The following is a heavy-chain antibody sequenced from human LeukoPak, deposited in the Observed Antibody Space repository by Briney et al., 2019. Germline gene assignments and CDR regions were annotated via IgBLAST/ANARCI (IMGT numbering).Heavy chain of an antibody. CDR2: SRNKANSYTT. CDR1: GFTFSDHY. D-gene: IGHD2-2*01. Sequence: GGSLRLSCATSGFTFSDHYMDWVRQAPGRGLEWVGRSRNKANSYTTEYAASVKGRFTISRDDSKNSLYLQMNSLKTEDTAVYYCARGYCSRTSCYLEYFYGMDVWGKGTTVTVSS. CDR3: ARGYCSRTSCYLEYFYGMDV. J-gene: IGHJ6*04. V-gene: IGHV3-72*01.